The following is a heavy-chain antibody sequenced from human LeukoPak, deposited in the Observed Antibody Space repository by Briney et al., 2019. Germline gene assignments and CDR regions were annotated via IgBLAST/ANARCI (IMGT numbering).Heavy chain of an antibody. CDR2: ISYDGSNK. CDR3: ARTTTPHYYGSGSYALGY. V-gene: IGHV3-30-3*01. CDR1: GFTFSTCA. J-gene: IGHJ4*02. Sequence: GGSLRLSRAASGFTFSTCAMHWVRQGPGKGLEWVAVISYDGSNKYYADSVKGRFTISRDNSKNTLYLQMSSLSAEDTAVYYCARTTTPHYYGSGSYALGYWGQGTLVTVPS. D-gene: IGHD3-10*01.